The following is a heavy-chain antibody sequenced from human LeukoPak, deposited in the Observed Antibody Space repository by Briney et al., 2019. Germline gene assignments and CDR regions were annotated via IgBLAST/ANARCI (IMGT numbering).Heavy chain of an antibody. J-gene: IGHJ4*02. CDR3: ASNTKYYYGSGNFHY. CDR2: IRYDGSNK. V-gene: IGHV3-30*02. Sequence: GGSLRLSCAASGFTFSSYGMHWVRQAPGKGLEWVAFIRYDGSNKYYADSVKGRFTISRDNSKNTLYLQMNSLRAEDTAVYYCASNTKYYYGSGNFHYWGQGTLVTVSS. CDR1: GFTFSSYG. D-gene: IGHD3-10*01.